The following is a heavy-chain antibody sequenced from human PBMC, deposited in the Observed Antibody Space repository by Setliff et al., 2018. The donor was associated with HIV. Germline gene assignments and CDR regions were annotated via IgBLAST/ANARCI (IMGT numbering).Heavy chain of an antibody. Sequence: ASVKVSCKVSGYTLTELTTHWVRQAPGKGLEWMGRFDPEDGDTLYAQRFQGRVTMTEDSSTDTAYMELGSLTSDDTAVYYCATAKEHWLTEGGFDFWGQGTLVTVS. J-gene: IGHJ4*02. CDR3: ATAKEHWLTEGGFDF. CDR1: GYTLTELT. V-gene: IGHV1-24*01. D-gene: IGHD6-19*01. CDR2: FDPEDGDT.